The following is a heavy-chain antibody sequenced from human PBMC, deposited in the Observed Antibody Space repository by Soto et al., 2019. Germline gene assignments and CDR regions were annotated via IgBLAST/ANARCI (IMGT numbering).Heavy chain of an antibody. J-gene: IGHJ4*02. CDR1: GYNFISYW. CDR2: IDPNGSYT. D-gene: IGHD3-22*01. CDR3: VRHWDFFDSSGYDFDY. Sequence: GESLKISCKGSGYNFISYWISWVRQMPGKGLEWLGRIDPNGSYTKYSPSVQGHVTITADESITTAYLQWSSLKATDTALYYCVRHWDFFDSSGYDFDYWGQGTPVTVS. V-gene: IGHV5-10-1*01.